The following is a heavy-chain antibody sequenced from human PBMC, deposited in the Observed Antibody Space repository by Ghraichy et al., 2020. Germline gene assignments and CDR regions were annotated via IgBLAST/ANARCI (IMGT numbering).Heavy chain of an antibody. V-gene: IGHV3-21*01. J-gene: IGHJ4*02. Sequence: GGSLRLSCAASGFTFSSYSMNWVRQAPGKGLEWVSSISSSSSYIYYADSVKGRFTISRDNAKNSLYLQMNSLRAEDTAVYYCARDPHYYDSSGYSGYWGQGTLVTVSS. CDR3: ARDPHYYDSSGYSGY. CDR2: ISSSSSYI. CDR1: GFTFSSYS. D-gene: IGHD3-22*01.